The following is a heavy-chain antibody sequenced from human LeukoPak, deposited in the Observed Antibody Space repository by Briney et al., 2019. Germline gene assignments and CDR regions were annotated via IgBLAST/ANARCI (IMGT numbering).Heavy chain of an antibody. V-gene: IGHV1-8*03. CDR3: ARVRPIWPGEKDY. J-gene: IGHJ4*02. CDR2: MNPNSGNT. D-gene: IGHD3-10*01. Sequence: ASVKASCKASGYTFTSYDINWVRQATGQGLEWMGWMNPNSGNTGYAQKFQGRVTITRNTSISTAYMELSSLRSEDTAVYYCARVRPIWPGEKDYWGQGTLVTVSS. CDR1: GYTFTSYD.